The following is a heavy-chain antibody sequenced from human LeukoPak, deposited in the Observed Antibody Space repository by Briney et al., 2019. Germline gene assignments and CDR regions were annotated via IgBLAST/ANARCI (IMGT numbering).Heavy chain of an antibody. D-gene: IGHD3-3*01. V-gene: IGHV4-59*12. CDR2: IFYTGST. Sequence: SETLSLTCSVSGGSISGYYWSWIRQPPGKGLEWIGYIFYTGSTNSNPSLKSRVTISVDTSKNQFSLKLSSVTAADTAVYYCARTYYEDDAFDIWGQGTMVTVSS. CDR3: ARTYYEDDAFDI. CDR1: GGSISGYY. J-gene: IGHJ3*02.